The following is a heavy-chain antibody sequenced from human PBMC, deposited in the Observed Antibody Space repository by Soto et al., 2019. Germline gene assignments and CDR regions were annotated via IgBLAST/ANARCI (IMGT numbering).Heavy chain of an antibody. J-gene: IGHJ4*02. Sequence: PGGSLRLSWAASAFTFSNAWMSWVRQAPGKGLEWVGRIKSKTDGGTTDCAAPVKGRSTISRDDSKNTLYLQMNSLKTEDTAVYYCTTDVSEEGGIAAAGTLGGFDYWGQGTLVTVAS. CDR3: TTDVSEEGGIAAAGTLGGFDY. V-gene: IGHV3-15*01. CDR2: IKSKTDGGTT. CDR1: AFTFSNAW. D-gene: IGHD6-13*01.